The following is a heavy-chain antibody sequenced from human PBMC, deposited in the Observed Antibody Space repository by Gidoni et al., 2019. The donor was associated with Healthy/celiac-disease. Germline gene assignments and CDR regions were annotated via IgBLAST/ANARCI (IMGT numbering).Heavy chain of an antibody. D-gene: IGHD3-10*01. CDR1: GFTFSSYA. CDR3: AKDWLRGSYYKEGYYFDY. V-gene: IGHV3-23*01. Sequence: EVQLLESGGGLVQPGGSLRLSCAASGFTFSSYAMSWVRQAPGKGLEWVSAISGSGGSTYYADSAKGRFTISRDNSKNTLYLQMNSLRAEDTAVYYCAKDWLRGSYYKEGYYFDYWGQGTLVTVSS. CDR2: ISGSGGST. J-gene: IGHJ4*02.